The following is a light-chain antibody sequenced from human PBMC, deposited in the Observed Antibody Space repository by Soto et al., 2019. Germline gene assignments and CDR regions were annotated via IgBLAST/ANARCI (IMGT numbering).Light chain of an antibody. Sequence: IQMAQSPSSLSEYVGGRVPITCRASQGIRNDLGWYQQKPGKAPKRLIYAASSLQSGVPSRFSGSGSGTEFTLTISSLQPDDFATYYYQHDKMHSPWTFGQGTTV. J-gene: IGKJ1*01. V-gene: IGKV1-17*01. CDR2: AAS. CDR1: QGIRND. CDR3: QHDKMHSPWT.